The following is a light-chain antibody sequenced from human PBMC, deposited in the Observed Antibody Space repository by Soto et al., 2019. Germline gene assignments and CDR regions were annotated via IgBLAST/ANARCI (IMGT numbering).Light chain of an antibody. V-gene: IGKV3-20*01. CDR3: QRYGSSLYT. Sequence: EIVLTQSPGTLSLSPGERATLSCRASQSVSSSYLAWYQQKPGQAPRLLISGTSSRATGIPDKFSGSGSGPDFTLPINRLEPEDSAVYYCQRYGSSLYTFGQGTKLEIK. CDR1: QSVSSSY. CDR2: GTS. J-gene: IGKJ2*01.